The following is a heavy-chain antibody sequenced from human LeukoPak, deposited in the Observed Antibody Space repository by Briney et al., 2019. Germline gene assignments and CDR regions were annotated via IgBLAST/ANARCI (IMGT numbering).Heavy chain of an antibody. Sequence: ASVKVSCKASGYTFTSYGISWVRQAPGQGLEWMGWISAYNGNTNYAQKLQGRVTMTTDTSTSTAYMEPRSLRSDDTAVYYCARGVYGSGSYRPYYYYYGMDVWGQGTTVTVSS. D-gene: IGHD3-10*01. CDR1: GYTFTSYG. CDR3: ARGVYGSGSYRPYYYYYGMDV. V-gene: IGHV1-18*01. J-gene: IGHJ6*02. CDR2: ISAYNGNT.